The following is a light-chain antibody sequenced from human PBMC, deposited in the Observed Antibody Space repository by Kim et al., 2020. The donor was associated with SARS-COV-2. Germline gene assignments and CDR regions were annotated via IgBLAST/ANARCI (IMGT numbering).Light chain of an antibody. Sequence: SKVQSVTLSSRDKQSVSSIYLAWFQQIPSQAPTLLSESASGRATGIPDKLSCSGSGTDFTLTISRLEAQDSAVYYCHHYARSRYTFGQGTKVEIK. CDR3: HHYARSRYT. J-gene: IGKJ2*01. CDR1: QSVSSIY. CDR2: SAS. V-gene: IGKV3-20*01.